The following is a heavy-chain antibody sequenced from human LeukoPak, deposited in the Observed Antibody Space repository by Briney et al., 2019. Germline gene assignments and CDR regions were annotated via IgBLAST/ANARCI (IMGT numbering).Heavy chain of an antibody. Sequence: GGSLRLSCAASGFTFSSYWMSWVRLAPGKGLEGVANIKEDGSERNYVDSVKGRFTISRDNAKNSLYLQMNSLRVADTAVYYCVSEGYNYYGMDVWGQGTTVTVSS. CDR1: GFTFSSYW. CDR2: IKEDGSER. J-gene: IGHJ6*02. V-gene: IGHV3-7*01. CDR3: VSEGYNYYGMDV.